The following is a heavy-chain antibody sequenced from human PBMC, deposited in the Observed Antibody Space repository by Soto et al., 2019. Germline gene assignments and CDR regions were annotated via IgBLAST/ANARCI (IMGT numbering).Heavy chain of an antibody. CDR3: ARPWSLEPGYSYGYLEGGMDV. CDR2: IYYSGST. J-gene: IGHJ6*02. Sequence: SETLSLTCTVSGGSIGSSSYYWGWIRQPPGKGLEWIGSIYYSGSTYYNPSLKSRVTISVDTSKNQFSLKLSSVTAADTAVYYCARPWSLEPGYSYGYLEGGMDVWGQGTTVTVSS. D-gene: IGHD5-18*01. CDR1: GGSIGSSSYY. V-gene: IGHV4-39*01.